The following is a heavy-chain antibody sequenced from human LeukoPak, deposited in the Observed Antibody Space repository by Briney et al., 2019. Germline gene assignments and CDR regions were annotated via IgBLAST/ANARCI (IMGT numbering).Heavy chain of an antibody. CDR2: IIPIFGTA. J-gene: IGHJ4*02. CDR3: ARGRDGYNPAGGYFDY. V-gene: IGHV1-69*01. D-gene: IGHD5-24*01. CDR1: GGTFSGYA. Sequence: SVKVSCKASGGTFSGYAISWVRQAPGQGLEWMGGIIPIFGTANYAQKFQGRVTITADESTSTAYMELSSLRSEDTAVYYCARGRDGYNPAGGYFDYWGQGTLVTVSS.